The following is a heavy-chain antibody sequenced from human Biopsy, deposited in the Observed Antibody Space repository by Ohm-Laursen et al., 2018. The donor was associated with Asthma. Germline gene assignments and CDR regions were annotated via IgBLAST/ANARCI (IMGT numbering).Heavy chain of an antibody. D-gene: IGHD6-13*01. CDR2: INPNSGGT. CDR3: ARGQKSAGDRWFDP. V-gene: IGHV1-2*06. CDR1: GYTFIGCH. Sequence: GASVKVSCKASGYTFIGCHIHWMRQAPGQGLEWMGRINPNSGGTNYAQKFQGRVTMTRDTSISTAYMEVSRLRSDDTAVYYCARGQKSAGDRWFDPWGQGTLVTVPS. J-gene: IGHJ5*02.